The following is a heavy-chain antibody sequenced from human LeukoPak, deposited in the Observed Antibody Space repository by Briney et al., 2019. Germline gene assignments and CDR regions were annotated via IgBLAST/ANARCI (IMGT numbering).Heavy chain of an antibody. CDR3: AGSHPLGSNNDYYTPFDY. J-gene: IGHJ4*02. Sequence: SETLSLTCSVSGDSITRGIYYWAWIRQPAGQGLEWIGCINHGGSTYFNPSLKSRVTISVDTSKNQFSLKLSSVTAADTAVYCCAGSHPLGSNNDYYTPFDYWGQGSLVTVSS. V-gene: IGHV4-39*07. D-gene: IGHD3-3*01. CDR2: INHGGST. CDR1: GDSITRGIYY.